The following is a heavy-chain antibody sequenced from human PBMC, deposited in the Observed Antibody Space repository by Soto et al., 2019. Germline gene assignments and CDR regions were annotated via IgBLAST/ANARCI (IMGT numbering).Heavy chain of an antibody. V-gene: IGHV3-21*01. Sequence: EVQLVESGGGLVKPGGSLRLSCAASGFTFSSYSMNWVRQAPGKGLEWVSSISSSSSYIYYADSVKGRFTISRDNAKNSLYLQMNSLRAEDTAVYYCARDQGARDTIFGVVKFYGMDVWGQGTTVTVSS. CDR3: ARDQGARDTIFGVVKFYGMDV. J-gene: IGHJ6*02. CDR2: ISSSSSYI. D-gene: IGHD3-3*01. CDR1: GFTFSSYS.